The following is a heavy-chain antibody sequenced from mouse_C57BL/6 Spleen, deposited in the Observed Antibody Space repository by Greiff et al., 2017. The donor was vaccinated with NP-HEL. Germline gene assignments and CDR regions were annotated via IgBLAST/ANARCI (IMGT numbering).Heavy chain of an antibody. CDR1: GYTFTSYW. V-gene: IGHV1-69*01. D-gene: IGHD2-4*01. Sequence: QVQLQQPGAELVMPGASVKLSCKASGYTFTSYWMHWVKQRPGQGLEWIGEIDPSDSYTNYNQKFKGKSTLTVDKSSSTAYMQLSSLTSEDSAVYYCARDYDYDGYFDDWGQGTTLTVSS. CDR3: ARDYDYDGYFDD. CDR2: IDPSDSYT. J-gene: IGHJ2*01.